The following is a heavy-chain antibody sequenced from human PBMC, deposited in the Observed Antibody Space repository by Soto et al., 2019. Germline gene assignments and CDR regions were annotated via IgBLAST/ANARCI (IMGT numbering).Heavy chain of an antibody. Sequence: SVKVSCKASGGTFSIYAISCVLQSPGQGLDWMGGIIPIFGTANYAQKFQGRVTITADKSTSTAYMELSSLRSEDTAVYYCARVYYDSSGSPFGPWGQGTLVTVSS. CDR3: ARVYYDSSGSPFGP. CDR1: GGTFSIYA. J-gene: IGHJ5*02. V-gene: IGHV1-69*06. D-gene: IGHD3-22*01. CDR2: IIPIFGTA.